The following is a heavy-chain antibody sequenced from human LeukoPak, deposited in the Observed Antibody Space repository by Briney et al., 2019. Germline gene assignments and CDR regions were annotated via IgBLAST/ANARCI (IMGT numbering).Heavy chain of an antibody. Sequence: GESLKISCEVSGYSFTSYWITWVRQMPGKGLEWMGRIDPGDSYTNYSPSFQGHVTISADKSISTAYLQWSSLKASDTALYYCARHYYDSSGYSYFDYWGQGTLVTVSS. CDR2: IDPGDSYT. CDR3: ARHYYDSSGYSYFDY. CDR1: GYSFTSYW. V-gene: IGHV5-10-1*01. J-gene: IGHJ4*02. D-gene: IGHD3-22*01.